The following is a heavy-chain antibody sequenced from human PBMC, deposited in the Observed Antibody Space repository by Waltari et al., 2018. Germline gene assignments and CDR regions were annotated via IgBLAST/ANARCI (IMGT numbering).Heavy chain of an antibody. CDR1: GFTFNNFA. J-gene: IGHJ4*02. Sequence: QVQLVESGGGVVQPGRSLRLSCAASGFTFNNFAMHWVRQAPGKGLEGGALISFDGAKIYYTDSVGGRFTISRDKSKNTLYLQMESLKPEDTGVYYCARGGNVVVILAATLDYWGQGALVTVSS. CDR2: ISFDGAKI. D-gene: IGHD2-15*01. V-gene: IGHV3-30-3*01. CDR3: ARGGNVVVILAATLDY.